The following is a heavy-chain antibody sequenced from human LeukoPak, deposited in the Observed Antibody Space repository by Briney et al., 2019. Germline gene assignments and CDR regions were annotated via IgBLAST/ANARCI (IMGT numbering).Heavy chain of an antibody. CDR3: ARDRPGYSYSDY. CDR1: GFKFDDYA. V-gene: IGHV3-43D*03. J-gene: IGHJ4*02. D-gene: IGHD5-18*01. Sequence: GGSLRLSCAASGFKFDDYAMHWVRQAPGTGLEWVSLIPSDSGSYYYADSVKGRFTISRDNSKNSLFLQMNSLRAEDTAVYYCARDRPGYSYSDYWGQGTLVTVSS. CDR2: IPSDSGSY.